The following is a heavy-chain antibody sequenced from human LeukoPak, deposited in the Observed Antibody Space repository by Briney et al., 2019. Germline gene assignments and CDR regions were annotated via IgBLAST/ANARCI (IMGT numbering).Heavy chain of an antibody. J-gene: IGHJ4*02. V-gene: IGHV1-69*05. CDR3: ASEDVEYSSSSYFDY. D-gene: IGHD6-6*01. CDR1: GGTFSSYA. Sequence: PRASVKVSCKASGGTFSSYAISWVRQAPGQGLYWMGKIIPIFGTANSAQKFQGRVTITTDESTSTAYMELSSLRSEDTAVYYCASEDVEYSSSSYFDYWGQGTLVTVSS. CDR2: IIPIFGTA.